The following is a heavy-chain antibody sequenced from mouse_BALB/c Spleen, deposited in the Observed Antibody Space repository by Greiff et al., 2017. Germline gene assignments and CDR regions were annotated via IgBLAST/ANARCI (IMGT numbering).Heavy chain of an antibody. J-gene: IGHJ3*01. CDR1: GFTFSSYY. V-gene: IGHV5-6-2*01. CDR3: ARHGYDYDAWFAY. D-gene: IGHD2-4*01. Sequence: EVMLVESGGGLVKLGGSLKLSCAASGFTFSSYYMSWVRQTPEKRLELVAAINSNGGSTYYPDTVKGRFTISRDNAKNTLYLQMSSLKSEDTALYYCARHGYDYDAWFAYWGQGTLVTVSA. CDR2: INSNGGST.